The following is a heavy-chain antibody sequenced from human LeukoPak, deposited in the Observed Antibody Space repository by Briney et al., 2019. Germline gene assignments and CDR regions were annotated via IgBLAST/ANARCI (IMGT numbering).Heavy chain of an antibody. CDR1: GFTFSSYW. CDR3: ARSRGNPPDY. D-gene: IGHD4-23*01. Sequence: GGSLRLSCAASGFTFSSYWMHWVRQAPGKVLVWVSRINSDGSSTSYADSVKGRFTISRDNAKNTLYLQMNSLRAEDTAVYYCARSRGNPPDYWGQGTLVTVSS. J-gene: IGHJ4*02. CDR2: INSDGSST. V-gene: IGHV3-74*01.